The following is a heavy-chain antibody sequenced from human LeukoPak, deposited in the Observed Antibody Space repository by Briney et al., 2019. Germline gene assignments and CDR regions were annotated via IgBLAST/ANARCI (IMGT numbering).Heavy chain of an antibody. V-gene: IGHV1-58*01. Sequence: SVKVSCKASGFTFTSSAVQWVRQARGQRLEWIGWIVVGSGNTNYAQKFQERVTITRDMSTSTAYMELSSLRSEDTAVYYCAAALVVGDAFDIWGQGTMVTVSS. CDR3: AAALVVGDAFDI. D-gene: IGHD2-15*01. J-gene: IGHJ3*02. CDR2: IVVGSGNT. CDR1: GFTFTSSA.